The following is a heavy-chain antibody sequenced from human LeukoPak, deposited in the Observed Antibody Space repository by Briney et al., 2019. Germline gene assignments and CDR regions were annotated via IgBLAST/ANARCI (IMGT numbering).Heavy chain of an antibody. CDR1: GGSISSYY. D-gene: IGHD6-19*01. CDR3: ARQQSQWPGRYFDY. Sequence: SETLSLTCTVSGGSISSYYWSWIRQPPGKGLEWIGYIYYSGSTHYHPSLKSRVTISVDTSENQFSLKLSSVTAADTAVYYCARQQSQWPGRYFDYWGQGTLVTVS. V-gene: IGHV4-59*08. CDR2: IYYSGST. J-gene: IGHJ4*02.